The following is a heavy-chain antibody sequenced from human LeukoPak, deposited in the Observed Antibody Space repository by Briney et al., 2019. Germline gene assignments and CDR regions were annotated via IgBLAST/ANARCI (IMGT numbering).Heavy chain of an antibody. V-gene: IGHV4-4*07. CDR3: ARAAYYYYYYMDV. J-gene: IGHJ6*03. CDR2: VYTTGTT. CDR1: GASISSYF. Sequence: PSETLSLTCSVSGASISSYFWSWIRQPAGKGLEWIGRVYTTGTTNYNPSLKSRVTMSVDTSKNQLSLKLSSVTAADTAVYYCARAAYYYYYYMDVWGKGTTVTVSS.